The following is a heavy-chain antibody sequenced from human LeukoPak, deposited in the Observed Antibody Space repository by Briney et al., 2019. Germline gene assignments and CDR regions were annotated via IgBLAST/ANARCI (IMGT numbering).Heavy chain of an antibody. J-gene: IGHJ6*03. CDR2: ISGSGGST. Sequence: PGGSLRLSCAASGFTFSSYAMSWVRQAPGKGLEWVSAISGSGGSTYYADSVKGRFTISRDNSKNTLYLQMNSLRAEDTAVYYCAKHPLYCSSTSCFPLGDYYYYYMDVWGKGTTVTVSS. V-gene: IGHV3-23*01. CDR1: GFTFSSYA. CDR3: AKHPLYCSSTSCFPLGDYYYYYMDV. D-gene: IGHD2-2*01.